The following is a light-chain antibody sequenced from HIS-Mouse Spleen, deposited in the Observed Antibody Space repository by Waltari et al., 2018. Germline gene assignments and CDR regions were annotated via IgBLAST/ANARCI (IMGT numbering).Light chain of an antibody. J-gene: IGLJ1*01. CDR3: SSYTSSSTYV. Sequence: QSALTQPASVSGSPGQSITISCTGTSSDVGGYNYVSWYQQHPGKAPKHMIYDVSNRPSGVFNLFSGSKSGNTASLTISGLQAEDEADYYCSSYTSSSTYVFGTGTKVTVL. V-gene: IGLV2-14*03. CDR2: DVS. CDR1: SSDVGGYNY.